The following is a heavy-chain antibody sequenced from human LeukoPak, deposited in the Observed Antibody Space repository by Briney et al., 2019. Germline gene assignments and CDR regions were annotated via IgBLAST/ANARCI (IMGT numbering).Heavy chain of an antibody. Sequence: SETLSLTCAVYGGSFSGYYWSWIRHPPGKGLEWIGEINHSGSTNYNPSLKSRVTISVDTSKNQFSLKLSSVTAADTAMYYSARSYYDFWSGYYLDYWGQGTLVTVSS. CDR1: GGSFSGYY. D-gene: IGHD3-3*01. CDR2: INHSGST. CDR3: ARSYYDFWSGYYLDY. J-gene: IGHJ4*02. V-gene: IGHV4-34*01.